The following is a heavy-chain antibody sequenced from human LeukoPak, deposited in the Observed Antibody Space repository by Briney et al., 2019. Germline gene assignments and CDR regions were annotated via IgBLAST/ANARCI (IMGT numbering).Heavy chain of an antibody. CDR1: SVSISGHF. CDR3: ARVTAGSYHFDY. D-gene: IGHD3-10*01. Sequence: SETLSLTCTVSSVSISGHFWSWIRQPPGKGLEWIGNIYYSGSTNYNPSLKSRVTMSVDTSKNQFSLKLSSVTAADTAVYYCARVTAGSYHFDYWGQGTLVTVSS. J-gene: IGHJ4*02. V-gene: IGHV4-59*11. CDR2: IYYSGST.